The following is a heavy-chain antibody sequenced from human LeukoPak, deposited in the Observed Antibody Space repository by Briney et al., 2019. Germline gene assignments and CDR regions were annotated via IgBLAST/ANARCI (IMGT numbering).Heavy chain of an antibody. V-gene: IGHV4-61*02. CDR1: GGSISSGSYY. Sequence: PSQTLSLTCTVSGGSISSGSYYWSWIRQPAGKGLEWIGRIHTSGRTNYNPSLKSRVTMSGDTSKNQFSLKLSSVTAADTAVYYCARVRILQYYYGSGTTPAGWFDPWGQGTLVTVSS. D-gene: IGHD3-10*01. CDR3: ARVRILQYYYGSGTTPAGWFDP. CDR2: IHTSGRT. J-gene: IGHJ5*02.